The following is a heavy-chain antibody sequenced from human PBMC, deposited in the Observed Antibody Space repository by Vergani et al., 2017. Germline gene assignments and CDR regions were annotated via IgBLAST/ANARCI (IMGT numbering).Heavy chain of an antibody. CDR3: ARGGIVGTIAQGNYFDP. CDR1: GDSISDYY. Sequence: QVQLQESGPGLVKPSETLSLTCSVSGDSISDYYWSWIRQPPGKGLEWIGYIYYSGSTYYNPSLKSRVTMSIDTSKNQFSLRLNSVAAADTAVYYCARGGIVGTIAQGNYFDPWGQGTLVTVSS. J-gene: IGHJ5*02. CDR2: IYYSGST. V-gene: IGHV4-59*01. D-gene: IGHD1-26*01.